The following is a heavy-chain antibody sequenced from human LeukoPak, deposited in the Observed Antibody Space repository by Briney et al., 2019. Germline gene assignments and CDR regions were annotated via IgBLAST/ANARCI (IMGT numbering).Heavy chain of an antibody. CDR2: INHSGST. J-gene: IGHJ6*03. CDR3: ARRRFYYYYYTDV. V-gene: IGHV4-34*01. CDR1: GGSFSGYY. D-gene: IGHD5-24*01. Sequence: PSETLSLTCAVYGGSFSGYYWSWIRQPPGKGLEWIGEINHSGSTNYNPSLKSRVTISVDTSKNQFSLKLSSVTAADTAVYYCARRRFYYYYYTDVWGKGTTVTVSS.